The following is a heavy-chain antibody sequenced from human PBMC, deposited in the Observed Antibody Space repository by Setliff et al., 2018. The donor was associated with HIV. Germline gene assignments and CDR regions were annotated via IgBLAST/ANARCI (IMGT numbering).Heavy chain of an antibody. V-gene: IGHV1-2*06. CDR2: INPDSRGT. J-gene: IGHJ4*02. Sequence: ASVKVSCKTSGYAFTDYSIHWVRQAPGQGLEWVGRINPDSRGTNYAQTFQGRVTMTRDTSVSTAYMELSRLKSDDTAVFYCARGVKGIATTGKYHFDYWGQGTLVTVSS. D-gene: IGHD6-13*01. CDR3: ARGVKGIATTGKYHFDY. CDR1: GYAFTDYS.